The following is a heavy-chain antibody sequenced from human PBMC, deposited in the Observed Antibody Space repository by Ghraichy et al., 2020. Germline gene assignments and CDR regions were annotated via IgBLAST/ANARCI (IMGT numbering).Heavy chain of an antibody. CDR3: ARQEVGVIPNRRNHYYGMDV. D-gene: IGHD3-22*01. CDR1: GGSFSGYY. J-gene: IGHJ6*02. CDR2: INHSGST. Sequence: SQTLSLTCAVYGGSFSGYYWNWIRQPPGKGLEWIGEINHSGSTNNNPSLKSRVTISVDTSKNQFSLKLSSVTAADTAVYYCARQEVGVIPNRRNHYYGMDVWGQGTTVTVSS. V-gene: IGHV4-34*01.